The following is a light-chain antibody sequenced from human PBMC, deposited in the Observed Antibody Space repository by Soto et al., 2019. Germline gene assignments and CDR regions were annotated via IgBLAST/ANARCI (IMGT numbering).Light chain of an antibody. V-gene: IGLV2-14*01. CDR1: SSDVGAYNY. CDR2: EVS. CDR3: SSYTSSSTLNWV. Sequence: QSALTQPGSVSGSPGQSITISCTGTSSDVGAYNYVSWYQQHPGKAPKLMIYEVSNRPSGVSNRFSGSKSGNTASLTISGLQAEDEADYYCSSYTSSSTLNWVFGGGTKLTVL. J-gene: IGLJ3*02.